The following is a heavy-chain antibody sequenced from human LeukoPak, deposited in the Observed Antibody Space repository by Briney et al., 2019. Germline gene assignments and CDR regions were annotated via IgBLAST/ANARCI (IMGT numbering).Heavy chain of an antibody. CDR2: ISGSGGST. V-gene: IGHV3-23*01. J-gene: IGHJ5*02. CDR1: GFTFSSYA. D-gene: IGHD3-10*01. CDR3: AKDNLPASMVRGVGNWFDP. Sequence: GGSLRLSCAASGFTFSSYAMSWVRQAPGKGLEWVSAISGSGGSTYYADSVKGRFTISRDNSKNTLYLQMNSLRAEDTAVYYCAKDNLPASMVRGVGNWFDPWGQGTLVTVSS.